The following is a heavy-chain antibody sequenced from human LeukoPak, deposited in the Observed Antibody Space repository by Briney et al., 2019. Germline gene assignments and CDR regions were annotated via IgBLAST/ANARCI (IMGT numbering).Heavy chain of an antibody. CDR3: ARLSVTVMKNYGMDV. J-gene: IGHJ6*02. D-gene: IGHD5-18*01. V-gene: IGHV4-59*08. CDR2: IYYSGST. Sequence: SETLSLTCTVSGGSISSYYWSWIRQPPGKGLEWIGYIYYSGSTNYNPSLKSRVTISVDTSKNHFSLKLISVTAADTAVYYCARLSVTVMKNYGMDVWGQGTTVTVSS. CDR1: GGSISSYY.